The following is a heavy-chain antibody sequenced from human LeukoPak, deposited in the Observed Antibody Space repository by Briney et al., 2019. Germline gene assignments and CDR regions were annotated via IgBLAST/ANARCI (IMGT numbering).Heavy chain of an antibody. D-gene: IGHD2-2*01. V-gene: IGHV3-30*02. J-gene: IGHJ5*02. Sequence: QTGGSLRLSCAASGFTFNSYGMHWVRQAPGRGLEWVAFIQFHESDIFYADSVEGRFTISRDNSKNTLYLQMNSLRPEDTAVYYCAKDNPIEKVPGLGPGSWGQGTLVTVSS. CDR2: IQFHESDI. CDR1: GFTFNSYG. CDR3: AKDNPIEKVPGLGPGS.